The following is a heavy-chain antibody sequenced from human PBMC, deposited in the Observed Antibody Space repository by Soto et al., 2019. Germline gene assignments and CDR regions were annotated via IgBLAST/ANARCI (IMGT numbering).Heavy chain of an antibody. CDR3: ARDGRHVLHALES. Sequence: DSVQVSCKASGYTFTSYGISWGRQAPGQGLEWMGWISAYNGNTNYAQKLQGRVTMTTDTSTSTAYMELRSLRSDDTAVYYLARDGRHVLHALESRGQGSTVPASS. J-gene: IGHJ6*02. CDR2: ISAYNGNT. CDR1: GYTFTSYG. D-gene: IGHD2-15*01. V-gene: IGHV1-18*01.